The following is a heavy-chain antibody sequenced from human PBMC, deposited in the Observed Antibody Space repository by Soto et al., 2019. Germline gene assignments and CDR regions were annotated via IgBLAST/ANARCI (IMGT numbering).Heavy chain of an antibody. J-gene: IGHJ4*02. V-gene: IGHV3-30*18. CDR1: GFTFSSYG. Sequence: GGSLRLSCAASGFTFSSYGMHWVRQAPGKGLEGVPVISYDGSNKYYADSVKGRFTISRDNSKNTLYLQMNSLRAEDTAVYYCAKSSTQSPRRRDRGSYYFDYWGQGTLVTVSS. CDR2: ISYDGSNK. CDR3: AKSSTQSPRRRDRGSYYFDY. D-gene: IGHD1-26*01.